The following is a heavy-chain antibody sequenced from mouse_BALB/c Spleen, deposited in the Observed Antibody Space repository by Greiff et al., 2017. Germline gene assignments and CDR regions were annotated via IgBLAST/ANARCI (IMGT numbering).Heavy chain of an antibody. D-gene: IGHD2-4*01. CDR3: ARGGDYDFPYYAMDY. V-gene: IGHV2-6-7*01. CDR1: GFSLTGYG. Sequence: VQRVESGPGLVAPSQSLSITCTVSGFSLTGYGVNWVRQPPGKGLEWLGMIWGDGSTDYNSALKSRLSISKDNSKSQVFLKMNSLQTDDTARYYWARGGDYDFPYYAMDYWGQGTSVTVSS. CDR2: IWGDGST. J-gene: IGHJ4*01.